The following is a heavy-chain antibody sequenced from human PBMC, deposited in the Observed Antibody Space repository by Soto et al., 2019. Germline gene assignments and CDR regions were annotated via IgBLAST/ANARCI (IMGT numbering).Heavy chain of an antibody. CDR1: GFTFSSYA. CDR3: AKDPADPLFGGNH. J-gene: IGHJ5*02. V-gene: IGHV3-23*01. CDR2: ISGSGGST. Sequence: GGSLRLSCAASGFTFSSYAMSWVRQAPGKGLEWVSAISGSGGSTYYAHSVKGRFTISRDNSKNTLYLQMNSLRAEDTAVYYCAKDPADPLFGGNHWGQGTLVTVSS. D-gene: IGHD3-10*01.